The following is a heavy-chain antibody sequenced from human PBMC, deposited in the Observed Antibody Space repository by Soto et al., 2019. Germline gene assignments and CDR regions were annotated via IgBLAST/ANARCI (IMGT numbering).Heavy chain of an antibody. V-gene: IGHV3-48*03. Sequence: PSGSPRISCTASGLAFSTCEMTWLRQATGKGLEWVSYISSSGSNIYYAVSVKGRFTISRDNAKNSLFLQMNSLGAEDTAVYYCARVSQSFIEYFQYWGQGTLVTVSS. CDR2: ISSSGSNI. CDR1: GLAFSTCE. D-gene: IGHD3-16*02. CDR3: ARVSQSFIEYFQY. J-gene: IGHJ1*01.